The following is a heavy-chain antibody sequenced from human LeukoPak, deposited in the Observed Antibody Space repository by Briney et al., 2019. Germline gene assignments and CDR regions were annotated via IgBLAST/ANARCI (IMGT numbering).Heavy chain of an antibody. V-gene: IGHV3-74*01. Sequence: SGGSLRLSCAASGFTFSSYWMHWVRQAPGKGLVWVSRINSDGSSTSYADSVKGRFTISRGNAKNTLYLQMNSLRAEDTAVYYCAREYSSSWYDYFDYWGQGTLVTVSS. CDR2: INSDGSST. CDR1: GFTFSSYW. CDR3: AREYSSSWYDYFDY. D-gene: IGHD6-13*01. J-gene: IGHJ4*02.